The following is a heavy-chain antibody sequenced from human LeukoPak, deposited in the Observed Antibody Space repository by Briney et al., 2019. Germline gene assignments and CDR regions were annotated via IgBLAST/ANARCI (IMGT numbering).Heavy chain of an antibody. J-gene: IGHJ1*01. CDR2: IYWSDDE. CDR3: AHSFYGVSPEYFNQ. CDR1: GFSLTTSGVC. V-gene: IGHV2-5*01. D-gene: IGHD4/OR15-4a*01. Sequence: SGPTLVNPTQTLTLTCTFSGFSLTTSGVCVGWIRQPPGKALEWLALIYWSDDERYSPSLKSRLTITKDTSKNHVVLTMTNMDPVDTATYYCAHSFYGVSPEYFNQWGQGTLVTVSS.